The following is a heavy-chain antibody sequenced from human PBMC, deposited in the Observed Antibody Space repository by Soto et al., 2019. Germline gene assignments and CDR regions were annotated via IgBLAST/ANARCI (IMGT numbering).Heavy chain of an antibody. CDR1: DGSIGTRDYY. V-gene: IGHV4-39*01. Sequence: QRQLRESGPGLAKPSETLSLTCSVSDGSIGTRDYYWGWIRQPPGKGLEWIASLSSGLSTYYSPSLKSRVTVREDTSKNQIRLRLTSVTAADTAVYYCVRHCARYSDYERFCSFDLWGRGTLVTVSS. CDR2: LSSGLST. D-gene: IGHD5-12*01. CDR3: VRHCARYSDYERFCSFDL. J-gene: IGHJ2*01.